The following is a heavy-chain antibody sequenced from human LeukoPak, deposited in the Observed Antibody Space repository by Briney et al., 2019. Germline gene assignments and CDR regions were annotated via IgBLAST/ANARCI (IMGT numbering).Heavy chain of an antibody. CDR2: IYYSGST. CDR1: GGSISSSSYY. D-gene: IGHD3-22*01. Sequence: SETLSLTCTVSGGSISSSSYYWGWIRQPPGKGLEWIGSIYYSGSTYYNPSLKSRVTISVDTSKNQFSLKLSSVTAADTAVYYCARDLKVISFPDAFDIWGQGTMVTVSS. CDR3: ARDLKVISFPDAFDI. V-gene: IGHV4-39*07. J-gene: IGHJ3*02.